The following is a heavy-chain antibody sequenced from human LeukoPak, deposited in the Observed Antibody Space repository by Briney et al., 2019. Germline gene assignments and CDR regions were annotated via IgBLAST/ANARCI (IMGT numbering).Heavy chain of an antibody. Sequence: SETLSLTCAVYGGSFSGYYWSWLGQPPGKGLEWRGEINHSGSTNYNPSLKRRVTISVHTSKTQFSLKLSSVTAADTAVYYCARDVYYYDSSHSRAFDIWGQGTMVTVSS. CDR1: GGSFSGYY. CDR3: ARDVYYYDSSHSRAFDI. CDR2: INHSGST. V-gene: IGHV4-34*01. J-gene: IGHJ3*02. D-gene: IGHD3-22*01.